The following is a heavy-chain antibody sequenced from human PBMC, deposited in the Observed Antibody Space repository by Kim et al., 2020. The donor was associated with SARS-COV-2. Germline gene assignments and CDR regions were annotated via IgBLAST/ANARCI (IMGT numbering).Heavy chain of an antibody. CDR2: INYSGNS. CDR3: ARTGVVVAGHFDY. J-gene: IGHJ4*01. CDR1: GGFIISGDYY. V-gene: IGHV4-39*01. Sequence: SETLSLTCTVSGGFIISGDYYWGWIRQPPGKGLEWIALINYSGNSFYNPSLKSRATISVGPFSNQFSLKLTFVTAADTAVYYCARTGVVVAGHFDYWGQGTLVTVSP. D-gene: IGHD2-21*02.